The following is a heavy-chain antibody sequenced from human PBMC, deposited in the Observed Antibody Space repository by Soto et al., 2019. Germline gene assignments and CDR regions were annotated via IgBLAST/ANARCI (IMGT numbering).Heavy chain of an antibody. CDR2: TYYRSKWYN. CDR3: ARAGWVYDYPPDRGRFDY. D-gene: IGHD3-16*01. V-gene: IGHV6-1*01. Sequence: SQTLSLTCAISGDSVSSNSAAWNRIRQSPSRGLEWLGRTYYRSKWYNDYAVSVKSRITINPDTSKNQFSLQLNSVTPEDTAVYYCARAGWVYDYPPDRGRFDYWGQGALVTVSS. J-gene: IGHJ4*02. CDR1: GDSVSSNSAA.